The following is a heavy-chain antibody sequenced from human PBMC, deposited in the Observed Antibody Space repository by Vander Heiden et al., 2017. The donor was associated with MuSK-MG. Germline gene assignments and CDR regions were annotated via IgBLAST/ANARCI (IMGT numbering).Heavy chain of an antibody. CDR3: AKVGYGIVVVITTRPRFFDY. J-gene: IGHJ4*01. V-gene: IGHV3-23*01. D-gene: IGHD3-22*01. CDR2: ISGSGGST. Sequence: LEWVSAISGSGGSTYYADSVKGRFTISRDNSKNTLYLQMNSLRAEDTAVYYCAKVGYGIVVVITTRPRFFDYWGHGTLVTVSS.